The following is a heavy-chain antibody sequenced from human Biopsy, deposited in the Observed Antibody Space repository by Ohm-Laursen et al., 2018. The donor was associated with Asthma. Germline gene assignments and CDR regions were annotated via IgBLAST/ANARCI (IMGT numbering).Heavy chain of an antibody. CDR2: TNERGVT. CDR1: PGSFSGFF. V-gene: IGHV4-34*01. CDR3: ARGPELDV. J-gene: IGHJ6*02. Sequence: GTLSLTCAVYPGSFSGFFWTWIRQSPGKGLEWIGETNERGVTNNNPSLKSQVIISIDTYWNRVSLKLTSVTAADTAVYYCARGPELDVWGQGTTVTASS.